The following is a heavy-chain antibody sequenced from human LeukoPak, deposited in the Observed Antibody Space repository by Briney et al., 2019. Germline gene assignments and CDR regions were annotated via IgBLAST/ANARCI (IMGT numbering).Heavy chain of an antibody. CDR1: GFTFSSYA. CDR2: VGTSADT. Sequence: PGGSLRLSCLASGFTFSSYAMDWVRQAPRQGLQWVSAVGTSADTYYADSVRGRFTISRDNSKNMLYLQMNSLRPEDTAVCYCAKSSGINMIVVVITSFDYWGQGTLVTVSS. V-gene: IGHV3-23*01. J-gene: IGHJ4*02. D-gene: IGHD3-22*01. CDR3: AKSSGINMIVVVITSFDY.